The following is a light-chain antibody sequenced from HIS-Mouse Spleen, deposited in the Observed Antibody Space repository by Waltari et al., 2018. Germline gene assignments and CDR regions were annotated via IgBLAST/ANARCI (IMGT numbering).Light chain of an antibody. J-gene: IGLJ2*01. V-gene: IGLV3-19*01. CDR3: NSRDSSGNHVV. Sequence: SSELTQDPAVSVALGQTVRITCQGDSLRSYYASWYQQKPGQAPVLVIYGTNNRPSGIPDRVSGSSSGNTAALTITGAQAEDEADYYCNSRDSSGNHVVFGGGTKLTVL. CDR1: SLRSYY. CDR2: GTN.